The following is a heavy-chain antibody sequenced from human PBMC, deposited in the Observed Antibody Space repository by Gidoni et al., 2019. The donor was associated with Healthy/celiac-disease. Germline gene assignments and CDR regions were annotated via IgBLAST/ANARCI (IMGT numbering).Heavy chain of an antibody. J-gene: IGHJ3*02. Sequence: QLQLQESGPGLVKPSETLSLTCTVSGGSISSSSYYWGWIRQPPGKGLEWIGSIYYSGSTYYNPSLKSRVTISVDTSKNQFSLKLSSVTAADTAVYYCARRRITIFGVVTRGAFDIWGQGTMVTVSS. CDR2: IYYSGST. CDR1: GGSISSSSYY. CDR3: ARRRITIFGVVTRGAFDI. V-gene: IGHV4-39*01. D-gene: IGHD3-3*01.